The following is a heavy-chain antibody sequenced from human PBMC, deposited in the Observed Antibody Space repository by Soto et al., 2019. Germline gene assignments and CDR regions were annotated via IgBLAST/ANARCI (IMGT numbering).Heavy chain of an antibody. J-gene: IGHJ4*02. D-gene: IGHD2-2*01. CDR3: ARVGLGYCSSTSCYPVFDY. CDR2: IIPIFGTA. Sequence: SVKVSCKASGGTFSSYAISWLRQSAGQGLEWMGGIIPIFGTANYAQKFQGRVTITADESTSTAYMELSSLRSEDTAVYYCARVGLGYCSSTSCYPVFDYWGQGTLVTVSS. CDR1: GGTFSSYA. V-gene: IGHV1-69*13.